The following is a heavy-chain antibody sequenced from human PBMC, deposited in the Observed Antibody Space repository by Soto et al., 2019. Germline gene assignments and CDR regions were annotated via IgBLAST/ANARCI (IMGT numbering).Heavy chain of an antibody. V-gene: IGHV3-9*01. J-gene: IGHJ1*01. D-gene: IGHD5-12*01. CDR2: ISWNSVKV. CDR1: GFNFRDYA. CDR3: AKDSDGYNSDFQN. Sequence: EVQLVESGGGLVQPGRSLRLSCAASGFNFRDYAMHWVRQVPGKGLEWVSGISWNSVKVGYADSVKGRFTISRDNAKNSLHPHMNSLRTEDTALYYCAKDSDGYNSDFQNWCQGTLVTVSS.